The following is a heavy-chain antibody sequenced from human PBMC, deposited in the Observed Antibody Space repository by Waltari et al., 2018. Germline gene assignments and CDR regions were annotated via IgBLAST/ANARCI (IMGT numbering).Heavy chain of an antibody. J-gene: IGHJ4*02. CDR2: INHSGST. CDR1: GGSFSGYY. D-gene: IGHD2-15*01. CDR3: ARGRGDIVVVVAATTRRGYFDY. V-gene: IGHV4-34*01. Sequence: QVQLQQWGAGLLKPSETLSLTCAVYGGSFSGYYWSWIRQPPGKGLEGIGEINHSGSTNYNPSLKSRVTISVDTSKNQFSLKLSSVTAADTAVYYCARGRGDIVVVVAATTRRGYFDYWGQGTLVTVSS.